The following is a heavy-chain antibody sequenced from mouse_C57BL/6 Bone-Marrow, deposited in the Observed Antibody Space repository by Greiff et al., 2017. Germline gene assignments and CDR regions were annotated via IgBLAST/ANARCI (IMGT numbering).Heavy chain of an antibody. V-gene: IGHV1-76*01. CDR3: ARVVLTGFAY. CDR2: IYPGSGNT. CDR1: GYTFTDYY. D-gene: IGHD4-1*01. Sequence: QVQLQQSGAELVRPGASVKLSCKASGYTFTDYYINWVKQRPGQGLEWIARIYPGSGNTYYNEKFKGKATLTAEKSSSTAYMQLSSLTSEDSAVYFCARVVLTGFAYWGQGTLVTVSA. J-gene: IGHJ3*01.